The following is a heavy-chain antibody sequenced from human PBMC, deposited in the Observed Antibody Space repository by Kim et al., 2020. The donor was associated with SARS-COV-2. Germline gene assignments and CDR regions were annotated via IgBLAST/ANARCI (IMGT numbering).Heavy chain of an antibody. V-gene: IGHV4-30-4*01. Sequence: SETLSLTCTVSGGSISSGDYYWSWIRQPPGKGLEWIGYIYYSGSTYYNPSLKSRVTISVDTSKNQFSLKLSSVTAADTAVYYCARVRFSITIFGVVTRLFDYWCQGTLVTVSS. CDR1: GGSISSGDYY. CDR2: IYYSGST. J-gene: IGHJ4*02. D-gene: IGHD3-3*01. CDR3: ARVRFSITIFGVVTRLFDY.